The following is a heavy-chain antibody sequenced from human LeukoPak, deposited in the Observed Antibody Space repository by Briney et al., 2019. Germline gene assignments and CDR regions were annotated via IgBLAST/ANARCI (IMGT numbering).Heavy chain of an antibody. CDR2: IYSGGST. CDR1: GFTVSSNY. Sequence: GGSLRLSCAASGFTVSSNYMSWVRQAPGKGLEWVSLIYSGGSTYYSDSVKGRFTISIDNSKNTLYLQMNSLRAEDTAVYYCARRAGAYTHPYDYWGQGTLVTVS. J-gene: IGHJ4*02. D-gene: IGHD3-16*01. CDR3: ARRAGAYTHPYDY. V-gene: IGHV3-53*01.